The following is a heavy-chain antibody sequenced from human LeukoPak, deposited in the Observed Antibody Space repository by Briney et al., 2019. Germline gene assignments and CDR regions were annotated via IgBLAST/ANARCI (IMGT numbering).Heavy chain of an antibody. D-gene: IGHD4-17*01. CDR3: ARVSVTHDYGDRLPNWYFDI. Sequence: PSETLSLTCSVSGGSMNNYYWSWIRQAAGTGPEWTGRVYTSGSTNYNPSVKSRVTVSVDTSKKQLSLILTSVTAADTAVYYCARVSVTHDYGDRLPNWYFDIWGRGTLVTVSS. V-gene: IGHV4-4*07. CDR1: GGSMNNYY. CDR2: VYTSGST. J-gene: IGHJ2*01.